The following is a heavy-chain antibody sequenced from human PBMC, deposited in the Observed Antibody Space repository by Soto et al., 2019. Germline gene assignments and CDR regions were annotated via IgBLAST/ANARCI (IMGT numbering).Heavy chain of an antibody. V-gene: IGHV3-30*18. J-gene: IGHJ4*02. CDR2: ILYDGSDK. CDR3: AKAGGGFGDFVHH. CDR1: GFTFSSYG. Sequence: GSLRLSCAASGFTFSSYGMHWVRQAPGKGLEWVTGILYDGSDKYYADSVKGRFTISRENSKNTLYLQMNSLRTEDSAVYYCAKAGGGFGDFVHHWGQGTPVTVSS. D-gene: IGHD3-10*01.